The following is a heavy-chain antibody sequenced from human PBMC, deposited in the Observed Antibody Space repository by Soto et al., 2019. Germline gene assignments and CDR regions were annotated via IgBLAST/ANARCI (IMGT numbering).Heavy chain of an antibody. CDR1: GFTFSSYA. J-gene: IGHJ5*02. V-gene: IGHV3-23*01. D-gene: IGHD6-13*01. CDR2: ISESGDTT. CDR3: ARSSYSGNGFDL. Sequence: GGSLRLSCSASGFTFSSYAMSWVRQAPGKGLEWVSVISESGDTTYYADSVRGRLTISRDNSKNTLYLQMNSLRDEDTAVYYCARSSYSGNGFDLWGQGTLVTVSS.